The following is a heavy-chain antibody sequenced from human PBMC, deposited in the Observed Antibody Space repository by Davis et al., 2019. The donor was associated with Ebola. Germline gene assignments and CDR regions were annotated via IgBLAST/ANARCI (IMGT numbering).Heavy chain of an antibody. CDR1: GFTFSSYA. CDR2: ISGSGGST. D-gene: IGHD1-26*01. CDR3: AKGDLGGFDP. J-gene: IGHJ5*02. V-gene: IGHV3-23*01. Sequence: GESLKISCAASGFTFSSYALSWVRQAPGKGLEWVSAISGSGGSTYYADSVKGRFTTSRDNSKNTLYLQMNSLRAEDTAVYYCAKGDLGGFDPWGQGTLVTVSS.